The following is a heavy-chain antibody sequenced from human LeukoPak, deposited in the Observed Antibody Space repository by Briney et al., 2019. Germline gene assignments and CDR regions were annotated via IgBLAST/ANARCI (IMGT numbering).Heavy chain of an antibody. CDR1: GYTFTSYG. CDR2: ISAYNGNT. D-gene: IGHD3-10*01. CDR3: ASGGEGVVSGSYSYYYYYYGMDV. J-gene: IGHJ6*02. V-gene: IGHV1-18*01. Sequence: ASVKVSCKASGYTFTSYGISWVRQAPGQGLEWMGWISAYNGNTNYAQKLQGGVTMTTDTSTSTAYMELRSLRSDDTAVYYCASGGEGVVSGSYSYYYYYYGMDVWGQGTTVTVSS.